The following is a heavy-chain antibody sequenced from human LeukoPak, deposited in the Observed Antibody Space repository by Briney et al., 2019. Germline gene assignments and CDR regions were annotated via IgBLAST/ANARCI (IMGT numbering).Heavy chain of an antibody. CDR2: IYHSGST. V-gene: IGHV4-4*02. D-gene: IGHD3-10*01. CDR3: ARDLGYYGSGSYFDY. CDR1: GGSISSSNW. J-gene: IGHJ4*02. Sequence: PSGTLSLTCAVSGGSISSSNWWSWVRQPPGKGLEWIGEIYHSGSTNYNPSLKSRVTISVDKSKNQFSLKLSSVTAADTAVYYCARDLGYYGSGSYFDYWGQGTLVTVSS.